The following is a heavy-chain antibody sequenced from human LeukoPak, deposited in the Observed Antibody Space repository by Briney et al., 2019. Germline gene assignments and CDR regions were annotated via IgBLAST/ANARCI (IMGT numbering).Heavy chain of an antibody. Sequence: GGSLRLSCAASGFTVSSNYMSWVRQAPGKGLEWVSFIYSGGSTYYADSVKGRFTISRDNTKNTLYLQMNSLRAEDTAVYYCARDRGVAGSNYYYYGMDVWGQGTTVTVSS. CDR2: IYSGGST. V-gene: IGHV3-53*01. CDR1: GFTVSSNY. J-gene: IGHJ6*02. D-gene: IGHD6-19*01. CDR3: ARDRGVAGSNYYYYGMDV.